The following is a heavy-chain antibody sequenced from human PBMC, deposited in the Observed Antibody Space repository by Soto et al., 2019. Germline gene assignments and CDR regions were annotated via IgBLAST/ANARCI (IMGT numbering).Heavy chain of an antibody. D-gene: IGHD1-26*01. J-gene: IGHJ4*02. CDR1: GYTFTNYG. CDR3: PRERVSGALIY. Sequence: QVKLVQSGVDVKMPGASVKLSCKTYGYTFTNYGVTWVRQVSGQGLEWIGWVSRYNRNTNYAQKFEDRVIMTTDTPTNTAQTELRRLRSGHTGIYYIPRERVSGALIYWGRATLLSVSP. V-gene: IGHV1-18*01. CDR2: VSRYNRNT.